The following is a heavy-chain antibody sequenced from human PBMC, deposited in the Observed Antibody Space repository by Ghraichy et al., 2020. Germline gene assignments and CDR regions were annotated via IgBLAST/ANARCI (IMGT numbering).Heavy chain of an antibody. J-gene: IGHJ2*01. V-gene: IGHV3-23*01. CDR2: ITGSGTNT. CDR3: AKDLFPYYGDYFSSWYFDV. Sequence: GGSLRLSCAASGFTFSSYGMSWVRQAPGKGLEWVSSITGSGTNTYYADSVKGRFTISRVNSKNTLYLQLNSLRAEDTAVYHCAKDLFPYYGDYFSSWYFDVWGPCTLVPCSS. D-gene: IGHD4-17*01. CDR1: GFTFSSYG.